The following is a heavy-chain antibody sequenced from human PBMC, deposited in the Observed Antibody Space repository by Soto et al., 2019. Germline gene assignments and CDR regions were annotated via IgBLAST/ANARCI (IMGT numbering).Heavy chain of an antibody. D-gene: IGHD5-18*01. CDR2: ISYDGSNK. V-gene: IGHV3-30-3*01. CDR1: GFTFSSYA. CDR3: AREYSYSPGLFGYYGMDV. J-gene: IGHJ6*02. Sequence: PGGSLRLSCAASGFTFSSYAMHWVRQAPGKGLEWVAVISYDGSNKYYADSVKGRFTISRDNSKNTLYLQMNSLRAEDTAVYYCAREYSYSPGLFGYYGMDVWGQGTTVTVSS.